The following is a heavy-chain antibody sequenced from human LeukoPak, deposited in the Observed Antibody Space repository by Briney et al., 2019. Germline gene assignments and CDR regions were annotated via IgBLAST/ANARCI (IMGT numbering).Heavy chain of an antibody. CDR1: GFTVSDNF. CDR2: IYIGGSP. J-gene: IGHJ3*02. Sequence: GGSLRLSWAASGFTVSDNFMSWVRQAPGKGLEWLSVIYIGGSPYYADSVKGRFTISRDNSENTLYLQMNSLRAEDTAVYYCARSTFLSDAFDIWGQGTMVTVSS. V-gene: IGHV3-66*01. CDR3: ARSTFLSDAFDI.